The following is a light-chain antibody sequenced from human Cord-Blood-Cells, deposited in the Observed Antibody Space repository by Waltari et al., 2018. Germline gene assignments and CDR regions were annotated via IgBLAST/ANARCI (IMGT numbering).Light chain of an antibody. CDR2: DAS. Sequence: IVLTHSPATLPLSPGERATLSCRASPSVSSYLAWYQQKPGQAPRLLIYDASNRATGIPARFSGSGSGTDFTLTISSLEPEDFAVYYCQQRSNWPTFGQGTKVEIK. CDR3: QQRSNWPT. CDR1: PSVSSY. V-gene: IGKV3-11*01. J-gene: IGKJ1*01.